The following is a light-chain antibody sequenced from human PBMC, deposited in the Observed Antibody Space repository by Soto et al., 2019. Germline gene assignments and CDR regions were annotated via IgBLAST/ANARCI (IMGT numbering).Light chain of an antibody. Sequence: IVMTQTPRSLSVTAVQPSSISCRSRQCLLQSDGNTYLYWYLQKPGQPPQLLIYAVSNRFSGVPDRFSGSASGTEFTLTISSLEPEDFAVYYCQQYGTKVSFGPGTKVDIK. V-gene: IGKV2D-29*01. CDR2: AVS. CDR1: QCLLQSDGNTY. CDR3: QQYGTKVS. J-gene: IGKJ3*01.